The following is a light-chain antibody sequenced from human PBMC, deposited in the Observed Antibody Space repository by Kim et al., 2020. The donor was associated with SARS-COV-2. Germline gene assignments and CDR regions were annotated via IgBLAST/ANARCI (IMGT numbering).Light chain of an antibody. V-gene: IGLV1-40*01. CDR2: GNS. CDR1: SSTIGAGYD. J-gene: IGLJ2*01. Sequence: RVTISFTGSSSTIGAGYDVHWYQHLPGTAPKLLIYGNSNRPSGVPDRFSGSKSGTSASLAITGLQAEDEADYYCQSYDSSLSGSVFGGGTQLTVL. CDR3: QSYDSSLSGSV.